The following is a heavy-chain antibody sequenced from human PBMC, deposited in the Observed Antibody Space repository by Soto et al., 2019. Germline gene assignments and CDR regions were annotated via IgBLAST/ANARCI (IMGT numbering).Heavy chain of an antibody. J-gene: IGHJ4*02. D-gene: IGHD3-10*01. CDR3: VRDLDGSGSYYTDY. CDR1: CYMFTRYG. Sequence: SVEVSFKASCYMFTRYGINWVRQAPGQGLEWMGWISAYNGNIKYAQNFQGRVTMTTDTSTSTAYMEMRSLRSDDTAVYYCVRDLDGSGSYYTDYWGPGTLVTVSS. CDR2: ISAYNGNI. V-gene: IGHV1-18*01.